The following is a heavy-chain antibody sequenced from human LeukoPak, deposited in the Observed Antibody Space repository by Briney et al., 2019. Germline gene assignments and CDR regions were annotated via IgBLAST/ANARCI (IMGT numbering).Heavy chain of an antibody. V-gene: IGHV3-21*01. Sequence: GGSLRLSCAASGFTFSSYSMNWVRQAPGKGLVGVSSISSSSSYIFYADSVEGRFTISRDNAKSSLYLQMNSLRAEDTAVYYCARDPYSSSPFYYYYYYMDVWGKGTTVTVS. J-gene: IGHJ6*03. D-gene: IGHD6-6*01. CDR1: GFTFSSYS. CDR2: ISSSSSYI. CDR3: ARDPYSSSPFYYYYYYMDV.